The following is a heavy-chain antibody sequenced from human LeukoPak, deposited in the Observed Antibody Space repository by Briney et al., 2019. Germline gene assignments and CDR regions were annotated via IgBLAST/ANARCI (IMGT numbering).Heavy chain of an antibody. D-gene: IGHD5-24*01. V-gene: IGHV3-74*01. CDR3: ARKSRDDLIH. J-gene: IGHJ4*02. CDR1: GFTFRLYW. CDR2: INSDQTNT. Sequence: GGSLRLSCAASGFTFRLYWMHWVRQAPGKGLVWVSRINSDQTNTTYADSVKGRFTISRDNAKNTLYLQMNSLRAEDTAVYYCARKSRDDLIHWGQGTLVTASS.